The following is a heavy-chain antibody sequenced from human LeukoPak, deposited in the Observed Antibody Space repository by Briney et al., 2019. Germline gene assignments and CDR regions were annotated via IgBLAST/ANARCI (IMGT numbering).Heavy chain of an antibody. J-gene: IGHJ4*02. CDR1: GFTVKTYD. CDR3: AGFGVYPY. CDR2: FGISGTI. D-gene: IGHD5/OR15-5a*01. V-gene: IGHV3-48*01. Sequence: PGGSLRLSCAVSGFTVKTYDMHWVRQAPGEGPEWIAYFGISGTIYYADSVRGRFTISRDNAKNSLFLQMNSLRVDDTAICYCAGFGVYPYWGQGTPVTVSS.